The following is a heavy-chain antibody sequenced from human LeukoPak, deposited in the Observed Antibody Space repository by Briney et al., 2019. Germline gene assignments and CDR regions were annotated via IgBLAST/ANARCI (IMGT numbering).Heavy chain of an antibody. J-gene: IGHJ5*02. Sequence: ASVKVSCKASGYTFTSYGISWVREAPGQGLEWMGWISAYNGNTNYARKLQGRVTMTTDTSTSTAYMELRSLRSDDTAVYYCARDDYGGNWFDPWGQGTLVTVSS. D-gene: IGHD4-23*01. CDR2: ISAYNGNT. CDR1: GYTFTSYG. V-gene: IGHV1-18*01. CDR3: ARDDYGGNWFDP.